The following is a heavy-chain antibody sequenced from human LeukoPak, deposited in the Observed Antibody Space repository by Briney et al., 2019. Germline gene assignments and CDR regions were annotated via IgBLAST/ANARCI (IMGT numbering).Heavy chain of an antibody. CDR2: IYSGSDT. D-gene: IGHD6-13*01. CDR1: GFTVSSNY. Sequence: GGSLRLSCAASGFTVSSNYMSWVRQAPGKGLEWVSVIYSGSDTYYADSVKGRFTISRGNSKNTLYLQMNSLRAEDTAVYYCVGGPYSSSWYILGYWGQGTLVTVSS. CDR3: VGGPYSSSWYILGY. J-gene: IGHJ4*02. V-gene: IGHV3-53*01.